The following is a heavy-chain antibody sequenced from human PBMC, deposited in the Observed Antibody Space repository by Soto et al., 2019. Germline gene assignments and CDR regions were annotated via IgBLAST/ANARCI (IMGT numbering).Heavy chain of an antibody. CDR1: GFTFGDYA. J-gene: IGHJ4*02. V-gene: IGHV3-49*04. CDR2: IRSKAYGGTT. CDR3: TRAVGYGSGPY. Sequence: SLRLSCTASGFTFGDYAMSWVRQAPGKGLEWVGFIRSKAYGGTTEYAASAKGRFTISRDDSKSIAYLQMNSLKTEDTAVYYCTRAVGYGSGPYWGQGTLVTVSS. D-gene: IGHD3-10*01.